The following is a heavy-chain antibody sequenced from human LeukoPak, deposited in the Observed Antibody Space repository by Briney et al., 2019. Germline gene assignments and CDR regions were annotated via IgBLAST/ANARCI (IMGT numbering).Heavy chain of an antibody. J-gene: IGHJ3*02. CDR3: AREGLRTERSDTDAFDI. CDR2: ISSNGYYI. Sequence: GGSLRLSCAASGFTFSTYTINWVCQAPGKGLEWVSSISSNGYYIYYAGSVRGRFTISRDNAKNSLYLQMNSLRAEDTALYYCAREGLRTERSDTDAFDIWGQGTMVTVSS. CDR1: GFTFSTYT. D-gene: IGHD3-3*01. V-gene: IGHV3-21*01.